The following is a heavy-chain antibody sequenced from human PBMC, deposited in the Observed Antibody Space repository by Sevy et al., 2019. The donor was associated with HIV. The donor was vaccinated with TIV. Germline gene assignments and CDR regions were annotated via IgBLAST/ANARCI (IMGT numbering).Heavy chain of an antibody. D-gene: IGHD3-16*01. CDR2: LSGSGRST. CDR1: GFTFSSYA. CDR3: AKGQGEWPDEYDYYGMDV. Sequence: GGSLRLSCAASGFTFSSYAMSWVRQAPGKGLEWVSSLSGSGRSTYYADSVKGRFTISRDNSKNTLYLQMNSLRDEDTATYYCAKGQGEWPDEYDYYGMDVWGQGTTVTVSS. J-gene: IGHJ6*02. V-gene: IGHV3-23*01.